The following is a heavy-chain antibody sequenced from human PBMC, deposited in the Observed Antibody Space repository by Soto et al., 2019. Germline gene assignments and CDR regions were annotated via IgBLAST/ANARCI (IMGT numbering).Heavy chain of an antibody. J-gene: IGHJ4*02. D-gene: IGHD1-7*01. V-gene: IGHV3-48*03. Sequence: GGSLRLSCAASGFTFSSSGMNWVRQAPGKGLEWDSYISGSGTTIYYAASVKGRFTISRDNAKNSLYLQMNSLRAEDTAVYYCARELAWHYDYWGQGTLVTVSS. CDR1: GFTFSSSG. CDR2: ISGSGTTI. CDR3: ARELAWHYDY.